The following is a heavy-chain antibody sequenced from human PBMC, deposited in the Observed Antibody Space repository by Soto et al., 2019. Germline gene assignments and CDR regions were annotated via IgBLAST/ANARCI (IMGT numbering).Heavy chain of an antibody. V-gene: IGHV4-30-2*01. J-gene: IGHJ4*02. CDR3: ARLSSWYGPYYFDY. D-gene: IGHD6-13*01. CDR1: GGSISSGGYS. Sequence: SETLSLTCAVSGGSISSGGYSWSWIRQPPGKGLEWIGYIYHSGSTYYNPSLKSRVTISVDRSKNQFSLKLSSVTAADTAVYYCARLSSWYGPYYFDYWGQGTLVTVSS. CDR2: IYHSGST.